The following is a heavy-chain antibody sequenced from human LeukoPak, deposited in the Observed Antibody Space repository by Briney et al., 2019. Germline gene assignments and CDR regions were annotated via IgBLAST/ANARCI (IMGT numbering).Heavy chain of an antibody. Sequence: ASVTVSFTASGYTFTSYGISWVGQAPGQGREGMGWISGYNGNTNYAQKVQGRVTMTTDTYTSTAYMELRSLRSDDAAVYYCARAWRASGSYSFAFDIWGQGTMVTVS. CDR2: ISGYNGNT. V-gene: IGHV1-18*01. D-gene: IGHD1-26*01. CDR3: ARAWRASGSYSFAFDI. J-gene: IGHJ3*02. CDR1: GYTFTSYG.